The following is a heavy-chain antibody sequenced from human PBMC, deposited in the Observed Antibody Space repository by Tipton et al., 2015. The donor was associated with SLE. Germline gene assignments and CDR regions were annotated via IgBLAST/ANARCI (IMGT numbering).Heavy chain of an antibody. D-gene: IGHD5-12*01. J-gene: IGHJ2*01. V-gene: IGHV4-38-2*01. Sequence: TLSLTCAVSGYSISSGYYWGWIRQPPGKGLEWIGSIYHSGSTYYNPSLKSRVTISVDTSKNQFSLKLSSVTAADTAVYYCARGARYWYFDLWGRGTPVTASS. CDR3: ARGARYWYFDL. CDR1: GYSISSGYY. CDR2: IYHSGST.